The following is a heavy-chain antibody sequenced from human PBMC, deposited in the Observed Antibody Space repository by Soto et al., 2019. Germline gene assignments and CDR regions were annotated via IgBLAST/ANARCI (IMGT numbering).Heavy chain of an antibody. CDR3: ARDYDSSGGYYYYGMDV. J-gene: IGHJ6*02. CDR1: GGSINSGGYY. CDR2: IYYSGST. Sequence: TLSLTCTVSGGSINSGGYYWSWIRQHPGKGLEWIGYIYYSGSTYYNPSLKSRVIISVDTSKNQFSLKLSSVTAADTAVYYCARDYDSSGGYYYYGMDVWGQGTTVTVSS. V-gene: IGHV4-31*03. D-gene: IGHD3-22*01.